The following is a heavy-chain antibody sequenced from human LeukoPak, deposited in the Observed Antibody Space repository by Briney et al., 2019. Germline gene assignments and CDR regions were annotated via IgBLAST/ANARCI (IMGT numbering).Heavy chain of an antibody. CDR2: IWYDGSNK. Sequence: GALRLSCAASGFTFSSYGMHWVRQAPGKGLEWVAVIWYDGSNKYYADSVKGRFTISRDNSKNTLYLQMNSLRAEDTAVYYCARGLPVYDSSGHEYYFDYWGQGTLVTVSS. J-gene: IGHJ4*02. D-gene: IGHD3-22*01. CDR3: ARGLPVYDSSGHEYYFDY. CDR1: GFTFSSYG. V-gene: IGHV3-33*01.